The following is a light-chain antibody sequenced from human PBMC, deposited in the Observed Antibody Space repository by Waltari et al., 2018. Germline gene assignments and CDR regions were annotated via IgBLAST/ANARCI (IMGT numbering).Light chain of an antibody. CDR1: GSDVGKYDY. V-gene: IGLV2-8*01. J-gene: IGLJ3*02. Sequence: QSALTQPPAASGSPGQSVTISCTGTGSDVGKYDYVSWYQQHPGKAPKPMIYELSKRPSGVPYRFAGSKAGNTASLTVSGLQAEDEADYYCSSYAGSHYWVFGGGTKLTVL. CDR2: ELS. CDR3: SSYAGSHYWV.